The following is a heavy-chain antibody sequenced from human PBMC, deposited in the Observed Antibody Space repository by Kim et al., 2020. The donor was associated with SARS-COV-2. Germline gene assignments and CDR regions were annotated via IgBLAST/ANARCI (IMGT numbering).Heavy chain of an antibody. J-gene: IGHJ1*01. V-gene: IGHV3-23*01. Sequence: YQSDSGKRRFTISRDNSKNTVNLQMDSLGVEDTAVYYCAIAPPWTVDDSYWGQGTLVTVPS. CDR3: AIAPPWTVDDSY. D-gene: IGHD3-22*01.